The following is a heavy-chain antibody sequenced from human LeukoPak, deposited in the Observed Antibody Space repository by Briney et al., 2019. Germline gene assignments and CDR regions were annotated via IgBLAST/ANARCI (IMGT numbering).Heavy chain of an antibody. CDR3: TRSRNNAMDV. CDR1: GDIVSASSVG. J-gene: IGHJ6*02. CDR2: TYYRSRWFN. V-gene: IGHV6-1*01. Sequence: SQTLSLTCVISGDIVSASSVGWHWIRQSPSRGLEWLGKTYYRSRWFNDYGESVKSRISINPDTSKNQFSLQLNSVTPEDTAVYKCTRSRNNAMDVWGQGTTVTVS.